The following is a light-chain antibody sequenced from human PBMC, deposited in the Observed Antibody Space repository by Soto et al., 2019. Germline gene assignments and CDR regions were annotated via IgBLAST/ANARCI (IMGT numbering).Light chain of an antibody. J-gene: IGLJ1*01. CDR1: SNDVGSYDF. CDR2: EVS. Sequence: QSALTQPASVSGSPGQSITISCTGTSNDVGSYDFVSWYQQQPGKAPKLLIYEVSNRPSGVSHRFSGSKSDNTASLTISGLQSEDEAAYYCSSSTTFTTLVFGTGTKVTVL. CDR3: SSSTTFTTLV. V-gene: IGLV2-14*01.